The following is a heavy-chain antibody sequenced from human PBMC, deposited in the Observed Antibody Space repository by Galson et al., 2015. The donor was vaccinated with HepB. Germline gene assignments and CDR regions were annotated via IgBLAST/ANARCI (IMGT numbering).Heavy chain of an antibody. CDR2: IKSISDGATT. J-gene: IGHJ5*02. CDR1: GFTFSYAW. V-gene: IGHV3-15*01. D-gene: IGHD3-9*01. Sequence: SLRLSCAASGFTFSYAWMSRVRQAPGRGLEWVGRIKSISDGATTLYAAPVQGRFIISRDDARNTLSLQMNSLKIEDTAVYYCATADYDILAGSSYPDSWGRGTLVTVSS. CDR3: ATADYDILAGSSYPDS.